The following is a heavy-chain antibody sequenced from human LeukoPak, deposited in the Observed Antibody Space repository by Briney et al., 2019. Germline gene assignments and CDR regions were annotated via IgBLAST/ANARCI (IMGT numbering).Heavy chain of an antibody. V-gene: IGHV4-34*01. J-gene: IGHJ5*02. CDR1: GGSFSGYY. CDR2: INHSGST. CDR3: ARRAARQQLVRNWFDP. D-gene: IGHD6-13*01. Sequence: PSETLSLTCAVYGGSFSGYYWSWIRQPPGKGLEWIGEINHSGSTNYNPSLKSRVTISVATSRNQFSLTLSSVTAADTAVYYCARRAARQQLVRNWFDPWGQGTLVTVSS.